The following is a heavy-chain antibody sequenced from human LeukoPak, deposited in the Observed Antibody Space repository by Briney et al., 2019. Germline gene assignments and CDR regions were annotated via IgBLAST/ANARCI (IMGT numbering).Heavy chain of an antibody. D-gene: IGHD4-11*01. CDR2: FDPEDGET. CDR1: GYTLTELS. Sequence: ASVKVSCKVSGYTLTELSMHWVRQAPGKGLEWMGGFDPEDGETIYAQKFQGRVTMTEDTSTDTAYMELSSLRSEDTAVYYYATVTVTSNWFDPWGQGTLVTVSS. CDR3: ATVTVTSNWFDP. V-gene: IGHV1-24*01. J-gene: IGHJ5*02.